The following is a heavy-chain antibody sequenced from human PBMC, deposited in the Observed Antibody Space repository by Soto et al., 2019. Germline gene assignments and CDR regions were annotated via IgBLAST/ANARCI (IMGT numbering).Heavy chain of an antibody. D-gene: IGHD3-16*02. CDR3: ARDRLVPGPPYRDV. Sequence: PSETLSLTCTVSGGSISSFCYYWSWIRQHPGKGLEWIGYIYYSGSTYYNPSLKSRVTISVDTSKNQFSLKLSSVTAADTAVYYCARDRLVPGPPYRDVWGKGTTVTVSS. CDR1: GGSISSFCYY. V-gene: IGHV4-31*03. CDR2: IYYSGST. J-gene: IGHJ6*03.